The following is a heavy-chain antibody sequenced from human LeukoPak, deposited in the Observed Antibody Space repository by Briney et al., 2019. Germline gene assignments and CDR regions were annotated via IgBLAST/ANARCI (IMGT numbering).Heavy chain of an antibody. CDR3: ARDLISGDWTWDI. J-gene: IGHJ3*02. D-gene: IGHD2-21*02. V-gene: IGHV4-59*01. Sequence: SETLSLTCTISGGSISSYYWSWIRQPPGKGLEWIGYIYYSGSTNYNPSLKSRVTISVDTSKNQFSLKLSSVTAADTAVYYCARDLISGDWTWDIWGQGTMVTVSS. CDR2: IYYSGST. CDR1: GGSISSYY.